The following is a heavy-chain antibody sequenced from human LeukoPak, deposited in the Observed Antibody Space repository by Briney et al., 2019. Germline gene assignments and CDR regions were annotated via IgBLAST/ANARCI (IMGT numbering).Heavy chain of an antibody. J-gene: IGHJ4*02. CDR2: ISNDGSDG. Sequence: GGSLRLSCAASGFTFSYYAMHWVRQTPGKGLEWVAVISNDGSDGIYADSVKGRFTISRDNSKNTVHLQMNTLRSDDTAVYYCARDTGGSGWLRTFYYWGQGTLVTVSS. CDR3: ARDTGGSGWLRTFYY. V-gene: IGHV3-30*04. CDR1: GFTFSYYA. D-gene: IGHD6-19*01.